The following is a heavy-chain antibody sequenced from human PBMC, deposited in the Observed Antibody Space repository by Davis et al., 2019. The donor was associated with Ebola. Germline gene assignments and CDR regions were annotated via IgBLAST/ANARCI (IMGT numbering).Heavy chain of an antibody. V-gene: IGHV3-53*01. J-gene: IGHJ6*02. CDR2: IYSGGST. Sequence: GESLKISCAASGFTVSSNYMSWVRQAPGKGLEWVSVIYSGGSTYYADSVKGRFTISRDNSKNTLYLQMNSLRAEDTAVYYCASVVVVAADMDVWGQGTTVTVSS. CDR3: ASVVVVAADMDV. D-gene: IGHD2-15*01. CDR1: GFTVSSNY.